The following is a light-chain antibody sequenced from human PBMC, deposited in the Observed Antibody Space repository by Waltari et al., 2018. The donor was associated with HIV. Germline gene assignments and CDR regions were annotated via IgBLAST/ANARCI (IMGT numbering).Light chain of an antibody. CDR1: QSISAK. CDR3: QQYDDGPRGIT. Sequence: EIVMTQSPPTLSVSPGQRVTLSCRASQSISAKVAWYQQRPGQAPRLRIYEAATRPTGIPARFSGSGSGTEFTLTISSLQSEDFATYFCQQYDDGPRGITFGQGTMLEIK. J-gene: IGKJ2*01. V-gene: IGKV3-15*01. CDR2: EAA.